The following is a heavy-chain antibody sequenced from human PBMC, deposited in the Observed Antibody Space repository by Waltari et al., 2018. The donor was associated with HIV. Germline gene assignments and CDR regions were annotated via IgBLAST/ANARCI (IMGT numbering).Heavy chain of an antibody. Sequence: QVQLVESGGGVVQPGRSLRLSCAASGFSFSSSGMQWVRPAPGKGLEWVAVIWYDGSNKYYADSVKGRFTISRDNSKNTLYLQMNGLRAEDTAVYYCARGSSGWDSSGVYYFDYWGQGTLVTVSS. D-gene: IGHD3-22*01. CDR1: GFSFSSSG. CDR2: IWYDGSNK. V-gene: IGHV3-33*03. CDR3: ARGSSGWDSSGVYYFDY. J-gene: IGHJ4*02.